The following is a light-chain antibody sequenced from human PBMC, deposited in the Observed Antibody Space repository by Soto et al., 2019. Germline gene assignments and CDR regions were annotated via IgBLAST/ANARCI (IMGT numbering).Light chain of an antibody. V-gene: IGLV1-44*01. Sequence: QSVLTQPPSASGTPGQRVPISCSGSSSNIGINPVNWYQQLPGTAPKLLIFSSNQRPSGVPDRFSGSKSGASASLAISGLQSEDGADYYCAAWDDSLNGWVFGGGTKVTVL. CDR1: SSNIGINP. J-gene: IGLJ3*02. CDR3: AAWDDSLNGWV. CDR2: SSN.